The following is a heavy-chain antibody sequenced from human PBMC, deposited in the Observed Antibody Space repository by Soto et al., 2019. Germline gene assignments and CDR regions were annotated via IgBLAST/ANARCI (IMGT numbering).Heavy chain of an antibody. D-gene: IGHD4-17*01. J-gene: IGHJ5*02. CDR1: GGSFSGYF. CDR3: ARHGERTIRSLNWFDP. CDR2: INHDGST. Sequence: SSETLSLTCAAYGGSFSGYFWSWIRQPPGKGLEWIGEINHDGSTNYNPSLKSRVTISVDTSKNQFSLKLSSVTAADTAVYYCARHGERTIRSLNWFDPWGQGTLVTVSS. V-gene: IGHV4-34*01.